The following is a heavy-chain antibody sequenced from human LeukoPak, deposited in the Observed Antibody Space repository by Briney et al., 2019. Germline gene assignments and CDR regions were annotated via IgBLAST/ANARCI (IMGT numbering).Heavy chain of an antibody. V-gene: IGHV1-18*01. CDR3: AREVYSGSYYAFDY. CDR1: GYTFTSYG. CDR2: ICAYNGNT. J-gene: IGHJ4*02. Sequence: ASVKVSCKASGYTFTSYGISWVRQAPGQGLEWMGWICAYNGNTNCAQKLQGRVTMTTETSTSTAYMELRSLRSDDTAVYYCAREVYSGSYYAFDYWGQGTLVTVSS. D-gene: IGHD1-26*01.